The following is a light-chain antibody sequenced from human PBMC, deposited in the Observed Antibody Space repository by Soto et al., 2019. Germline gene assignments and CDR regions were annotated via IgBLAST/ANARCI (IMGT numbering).Light chain of an antibody. Sequence: QSALTQPASVSGSPGQSITISCTGTSSDVGGYNYVSWYQQHPGKAPKLMIYEVSNRPSGVSNRFSGSKSGNTASLTISGLKAEDEADYYCSSYTSSSTPYVFGTGNKLTVL. J-gene: IGLJ1*01. CDR3: SSYTSSSTPYV. CDR2: EVS. V-gene: IGLV2-14*01. CDR1: SSDVGGYNY.